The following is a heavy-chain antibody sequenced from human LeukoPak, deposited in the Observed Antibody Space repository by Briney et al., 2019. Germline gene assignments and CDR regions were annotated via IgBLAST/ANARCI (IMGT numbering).Heavy chain of an antibody. CDR3: AKSRVAYSSGWYGYFDY. D-gene: IGHD6-19*01. J-gene: IGHJ4*02. Sequence: GVSLRLSCAASGFSFSRYAMSWVRQAPGTGLEWPSAISGSGGSTYYADSEKGRFTTSRDNSKNTLYLQMNSLRAEDTAVYYCAKSRVAYSSGWYGYFDYWGQGTLVTVSS. CDR2: ISGSGGST. CDR1: GFSFSRYA. V-gene: IGHV3-23*01.